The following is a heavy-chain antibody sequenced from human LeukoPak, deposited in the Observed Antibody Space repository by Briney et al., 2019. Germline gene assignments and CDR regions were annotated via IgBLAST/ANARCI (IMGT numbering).Heavy chain of an antibody. CDR3: ARGTRITMIVVAPWAGFDI. CDR1: GYTFTSYA. Sequence: GASVKVSCKASGYTFTSYAMNWVRQAPGQGLEWMGGIIPIFGTANYAQKFQGRVTITADKSTGTAYMELSSLRSEDTAVYYCARGTRITMIVVAPWAGFDIWGQGTMVTVSS. V-gene: IGHV1-69*06. CDR2: IIPIFGTA. D-gene: IGHD3-22*01. J-gene: IGHJ3*02.